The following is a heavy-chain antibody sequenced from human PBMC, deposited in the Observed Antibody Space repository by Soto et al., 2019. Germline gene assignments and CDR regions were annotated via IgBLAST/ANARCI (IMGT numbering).Heavy chain of an antibody. J-gene: IGHJ4*02. CDR3: ARDDTYYDILTGYSNFDY. CDR1: GFTFSSYA. CDR2: ISYDGSNK. D-gene: IGHD3-9*01. V-gene: IGHV3-30-3*01. Sequence: GGSLRLSCAASGFTFSSYAMHWARQAPGKGLEWVAVISYDGSNKYYADSVKGRFTISRDNSKNTLYLQMNSLRAEDTAVYYCARDDTYYDILTGYSNFDYWGQGTLVTVSS.